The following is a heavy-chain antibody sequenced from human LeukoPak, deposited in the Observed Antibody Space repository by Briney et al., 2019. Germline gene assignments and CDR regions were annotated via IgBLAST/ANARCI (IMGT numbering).Heavy chain of an antibody. CDR1: RFTFSVYW. J-gene: IGHJ2*01. CDR3: AKGGDIFAGYYLYWYFDL. CDR2: INQDGTEK. Sequence: GGSLRLSCAASRFTFSVYWMTWVSQAPGKGLEWVANINQDGTEKYYVDSVKGRFTISRDNSKNTLYLQMNSLRPEDTAVYYCAKGGDIFAGYYLYWYFDLWGRGTLVTVSS. D-gene: IGHD3-9*01. V-gene: IGHV3-7*05.